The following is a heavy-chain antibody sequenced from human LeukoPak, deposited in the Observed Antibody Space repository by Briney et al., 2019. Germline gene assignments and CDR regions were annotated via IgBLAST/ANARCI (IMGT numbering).Heavy chain of an antibody. V-gene: IGHV1-69*04. Sequence: SVKVSCKASGGTFSSYAIGWVRQAPGQGLEWMGRIIPILGIANYAQKFQGRVTITADKSTSTAYMELSSLRSEDTAVYYCARDPYDFWSGYLVYYYYGMDVWGQGTTVTVSS. J-gene: IGHJ6*02. CDR3: ARDPYDFWSGYLVYYYYGMDV. D-gene: IGHD3-3*01. CDR1: GGTFSSYA. CDR2: IIPILGIA.